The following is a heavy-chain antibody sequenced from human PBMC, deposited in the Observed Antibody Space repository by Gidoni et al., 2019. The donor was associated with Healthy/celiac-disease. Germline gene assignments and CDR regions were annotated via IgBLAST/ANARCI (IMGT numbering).Heavy chain of an antibody. CDR1: GFPFSSYG. J-gene: IGHJ4*02. D-gene: IGHD3-22*01. CDR2: IWYDGSNK. V-gene: IGHV3-33*01. CDR3: ARDIYDSSLGYLDY. Sequence: QVQLVESGGGVVQPGRSLRLACAASGFPFSSYGMHWVRQAPGKGLEWVAVIWYDGSNKYYADSGKGRFTISRDNSKNTLYLQMNSLRAEDTAVYYCARDIYDSSLGYLDYWGQGTLVTVSS.